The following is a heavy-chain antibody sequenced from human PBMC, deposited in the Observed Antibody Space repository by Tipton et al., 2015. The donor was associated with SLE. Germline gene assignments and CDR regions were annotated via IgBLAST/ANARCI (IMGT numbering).Heavy chain of an antibody. J-gene: IGHJ4*02. CDR2: IYHSGST. V-gene: IGHV4-38-2*01. D-gene: IGHD6-13*01. CDR3: ARQAYSSSWYRLFDY. Sequence: TLSLTCAVSGYSISSGYYWGWIRQPPGKGLEWIGSIYHSGSTYYNPSLKSRVTMSVDTSKNQSSLKLSSVTAADTAVYYCARQAYSSSWYRLFDYWGQGTLVTVSS. CDR1: GYSISSGYY.